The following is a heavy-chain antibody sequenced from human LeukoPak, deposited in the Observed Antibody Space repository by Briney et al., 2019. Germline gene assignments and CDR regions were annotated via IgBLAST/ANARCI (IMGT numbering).Heavy chain of an antibody. J-gene: IGHJ4*02. CDR2: IIPTLGIA. D-gene: IGHD3-22*01. CDR3: ARDRYYDSSGLPGGYFDY. V-gene: IGHV1-69*04. Sequence: GASVKVSCKASGSTFSSYTISWVRQAPGQGLEWMGRIIPTLGIANYAQKFQGRVTITADKSTSTAYMELSSLRSEDTAVYYCARDRYYDSSGLPGGYFDYWGQGTLVTVSS. CDR1: GSTFSSYT.